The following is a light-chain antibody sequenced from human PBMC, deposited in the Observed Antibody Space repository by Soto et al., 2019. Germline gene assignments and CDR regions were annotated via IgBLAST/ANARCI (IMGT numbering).Light chain of an antibody. CDR3: QQYTNWPLA. CDR1: QNVYSN. CDR2: GAS. J-gene: IGKJ1*01. Sequence: EIVMTQSPATLSVSPGERATLSCRASQNVYSNLAWYQQKPGQAPRLLIYGASTRATGIPARFSGSGSGTHFTLTISSLQSEDFAVYYCQQYTNWPLAFGQGTNVEV. V-gene: IGKV3-15*01.